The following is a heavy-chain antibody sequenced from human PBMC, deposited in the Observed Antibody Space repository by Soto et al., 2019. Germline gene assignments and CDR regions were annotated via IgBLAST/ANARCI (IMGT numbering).Heavy chain of an antibody. V-gene: IGHV3-74*03. CDR2: ISPDGSGA. CDR3: ARGAVAGQVVALFDP. CDR1: GFTHNSYW. D-gene: IGHD6-19*01. Sequence: HPGGSLRLSCAASGFTHNSYWMHWVRQAPGMGLVWVSRISPDGSGATYADSVKGRFTISRDDAKNTLYLQMNSLRVEDTAVYYCARGAVAGQVVALFDPWGQGTLVTVSS. J-gene: IGHJ5*02.